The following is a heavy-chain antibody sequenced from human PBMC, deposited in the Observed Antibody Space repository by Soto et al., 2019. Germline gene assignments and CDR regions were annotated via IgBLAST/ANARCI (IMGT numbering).Heavy chain of an antibody. Sequence: QAQLVQSGAEVKKPGASVKVSCKASGYTFTGYDINWVRQATGQGLEWMGWMNPNSGNTGYAQNFQGRVTMTRDNSITTAHMELTSLRDDDSAVYYCAGEKVGTTGIDFWGQGTLVTVSS. CDR2: MNPNSGNT. V-gene: IGHV1-8*01. CDR3: AGEKVGTTGIDF. J-gene: IGHJ4*02. D-gene: IGHD1-26*01. CDR1: GYTFTGYD.